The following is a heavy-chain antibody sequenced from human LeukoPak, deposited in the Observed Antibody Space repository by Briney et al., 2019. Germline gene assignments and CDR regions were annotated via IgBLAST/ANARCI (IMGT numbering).Heavy chain of an antibody. Sequence: PGGSLRLSCAASGFTFSSYAMSWVRQAPGKGLEWVSAISGSGGSTYYADSVKGRFTISRDNSKNTLYLQMNSLRAEDTAVYYCAKGSRITMVRGVLMGDYWGQGTLVTVSS. V-gene: IGHV3-23*01. J-gene: IGHJ4*02. CDR2: ISGSGGST. CDR1: GFTFSSYA. CDR3: AKGSRITMVRGVLMGDY. D-gene: IGHD3-10*01.